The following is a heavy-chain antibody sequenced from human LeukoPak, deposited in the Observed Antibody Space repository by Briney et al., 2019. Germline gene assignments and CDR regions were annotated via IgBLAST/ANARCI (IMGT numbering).Heavy chain of an antibody. D-gene: IGHD3-22*01. CDR2: IYYSGST. CDR1: GGSISSGGYY. CDR3: ARVRYDSSGYYGRAGYFQH. J-gene: IGHJ1*01. V-gene: IGHV4-31*03. Sequence: SETLSLTCTVSGGSISSGGYYWSWIRQHPGKGLEWIGYIYYSGSTYYNPSLKSRVTISVDTSKNQFSLKLSSVTAADTAVYYCARVRYDSSGYYGRAGYFQHWGQGTLVTVSS.